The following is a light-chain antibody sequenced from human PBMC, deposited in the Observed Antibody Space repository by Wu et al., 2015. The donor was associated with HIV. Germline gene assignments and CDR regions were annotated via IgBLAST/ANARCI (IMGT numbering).Light chain of an antibody. Sequence: DIQMTQSPSSLSASVGDRVTFTCRASQSISNYLHWFQQRPGAAPKLLIYAASTLQSGVPSRFSGSGSGTDFTLTISXLQRQNLFELNLLTF. V-gene: IGKV1-39*01. CDR1: QSISNY. CDR3: LT. CDR2: AAS. J-gene: IGKJ1*01.